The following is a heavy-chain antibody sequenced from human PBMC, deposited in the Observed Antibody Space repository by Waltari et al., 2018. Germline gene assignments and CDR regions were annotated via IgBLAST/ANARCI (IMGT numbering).Heavy chain of an antibody. V-gene: IGHV6-1*01. CDR1: GDRVSSNSAA. J-gene: IGHJ6*02. Sequence: QVQLQQSGPGLVKPSQTLSLTSAISGDRVSSNSAAWTWIRPSPPRGLGWLGRTYYRSKWYNDYAVSVKSRITINPDTSKNQFSLQLNSVTPEDTAVYYCARQAAVAVVSYYYYYGMDVWGQGTTVTVSS. CDR2: TYYRSKWYN. CDR3: ARQAAVAVVSYYYYYGMDV. D-gene: IGHD6-19*01.